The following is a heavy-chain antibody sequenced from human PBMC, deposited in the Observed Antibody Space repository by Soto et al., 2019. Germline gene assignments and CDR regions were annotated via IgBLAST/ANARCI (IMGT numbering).Heavy chain of an antibody. D-gene: IGHD3-3*01. V-gene: IGHV4-39*01. CDR3: ARGSTIFGVVKPFDY. Sequence: SETLSLTCTVSGGSISSSSYYWGWIRQPPGKGLEWIGSIYYSGSTYYNPSLKSRVTISVDTSKNQFSLKLSSVTAADTAVYYCARGSTIFGVVKPFDYWGQGTLVTVSS. CDR2: IYYSGST. J-gene: IGHJ4*02. CDR1: GGSISSSSYY.